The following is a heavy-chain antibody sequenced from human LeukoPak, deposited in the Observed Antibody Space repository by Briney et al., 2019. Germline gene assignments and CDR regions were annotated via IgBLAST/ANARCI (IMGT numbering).Heavy chain of an antibody. V-gene: IGHV4-4*07. CDR3: AREGRPAAFGGWFDP. CDR2: IYTSGST. Sequence: PSETLSLTCTVSGGSISSYYWSWIRQPAGKGLEWIGRIYTSGSTNYNPSLKSRVTMSVDTSKNQFSLKLSSVTAADTAVYYCAREGRPAAFGGWFDPWGQGTLVTVSS. J-gene: IGHJ5*02. CDR1: GGSISSYY. D-gene: IGHD2-2*01.